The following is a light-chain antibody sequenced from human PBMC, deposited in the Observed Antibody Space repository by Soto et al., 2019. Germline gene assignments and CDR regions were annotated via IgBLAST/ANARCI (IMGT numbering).Light chain of an antibody. CDR3: QQLNNYPRT. V-gene: IGKV1-9*01. J-gene: IGKJ1*01. CDR1: QGISSY. Sequence: DIQLTQSPSFLSASVGDRVTITCRASQGISSYLAWYQQKPGKAPKLLISTASTLQSGVPSRFSGSGSGTEFTLTISSLQPEDFANYYCQQLNNYPRTFGQGTKVEIK. CDR2: TAS.